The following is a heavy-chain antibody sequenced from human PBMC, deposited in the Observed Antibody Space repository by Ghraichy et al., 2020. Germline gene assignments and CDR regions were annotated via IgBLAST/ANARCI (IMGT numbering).Heavy chain of an antibody. Sequence: GGSLRLSCVASGFTFSTYGMHWVRQAPGKGLEWVAVIWADESNKYYADSVKGRFTISRDNSESTLYLQVNSLRAEDTAVYYCARDLRKGSYFDYWGQGTQVTVSS. V-gene: IGHV3-33*01. CDR3: ARDLRKGSYFDY. J-gene: IGHJ4*02. CDR1: GFTFSTYG. CDR2: IWADESNK.